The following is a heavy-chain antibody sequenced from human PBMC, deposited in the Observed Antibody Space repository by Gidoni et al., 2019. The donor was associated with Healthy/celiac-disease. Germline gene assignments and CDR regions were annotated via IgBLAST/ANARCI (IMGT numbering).Heavy chain of an antibody. CDR3: AKDLSQRYYDSSGYFDY. Sequence: EVQLLESGGGLVQPGGSLRLSCAASGFPFSRHALSWVRQAPGKGLEWVSAISGSGGSTYYADSVKGRFTISRDNSKNTLYLQMNSLRAEDTAVYYCAKDLSQRYYDSSGYFDYWGQGTLVTVSS. CDR2: ISGSGGST. V-gene: IGHV3-23*01. J-gene: IGHJ4*02. CDR1: GFPFSRHA. D-gene: IGHD3-22*01.